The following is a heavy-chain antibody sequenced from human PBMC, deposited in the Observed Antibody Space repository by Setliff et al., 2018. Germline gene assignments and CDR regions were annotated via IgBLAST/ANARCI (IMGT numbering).Heavy chain of an antibody. CDR3: VRGGHYSPFDP. CDR2: IRHDESDI. J-gene: IGHJ5*02. V-gene: IGHV3-30*02. CDR1: GFSFSSYA. D-gene: IGHD2-21*01. Sequence: GSLRLSCVGSGFSFSSYAMHWVRQAPGKGLEWVAFIRHDESDIYYTNSVKGRFTVSRDNSKNTLYLQMNILRPEDTALYYCVRGGHYSPFDPWGQGTLVTVSS.